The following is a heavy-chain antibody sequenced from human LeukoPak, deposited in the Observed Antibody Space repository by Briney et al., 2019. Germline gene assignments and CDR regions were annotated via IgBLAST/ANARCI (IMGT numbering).Heavy chain of an antibody. Sequence: SETLSLTCTVSGGSISSYYWSWIRQSPGKGLEWIGYIYYSGTTNYNPSLKSRVTISVDTSKNQFSLKLSSVTAADTAVYYCASHGGIAARPGYYYMDVWGKGTTVTVSS. J-gene: IGHJ6*03. CDR1: GGSISSYY. CDR2: IYYSGTT. CDR3: ASHGGIAARPGYYYMDV. D-gene: IGHD6-6*01. V-gene: IGHV4-59*08.